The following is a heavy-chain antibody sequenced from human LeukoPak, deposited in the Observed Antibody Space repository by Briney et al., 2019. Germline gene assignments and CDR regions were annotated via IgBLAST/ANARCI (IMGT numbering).Heavy chain of an antibody. Sequence: PSETLSLTCTLSVGSIKISNYYWRWIRQPPGKGLEWIESIYYSGSTYYNPSLKSRVTISVDTSKNQLSRQLSSVTAAYTAVYYSARRLVGATFQRGYWGPGTLVTVSS. D-gene: IGHD1-26*01. V-gene: IGHV4-39*01. J-gene: IGHJ4*02. CDR2: IYYSGST. CDR3: ARRLVGATFQRGY. CDR1: VGSIKISNYY.